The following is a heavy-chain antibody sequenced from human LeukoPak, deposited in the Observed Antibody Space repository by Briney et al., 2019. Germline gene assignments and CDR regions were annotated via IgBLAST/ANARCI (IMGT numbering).Heavy chain of an antibody. D-gene: IGHD3-9*01. J-gene: IGHJ4*02. CDR1: GFTFSSYE. V-gene: IGHV3-48*03. CDR2: ISSRGSTI. Sequence: PGGSLRLSCAASGFTFSSYEMNWIRQAPGKGLEWVSYISSRGSTIYYADSVKGRFTISRDNAKNSLYLQMNSLRAEDTAVYYCARQGLRYFDWLKVAPEGFDYWGQGTLVTVSS. CDR3: ARQGLRYFDWLKVAPEGFDY.